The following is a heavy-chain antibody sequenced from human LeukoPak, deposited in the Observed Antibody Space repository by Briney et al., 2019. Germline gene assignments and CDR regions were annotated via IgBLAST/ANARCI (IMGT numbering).Heavy chain of an antibody. CDR2: IYFSGTT. V-gene: IGHV4-39*01. CDR3: ATTKRYTSGGYDY. J-gene: IGHJ4*02. CDR1: GGSISSSSYH. Sequence: SETLSLTCTVSGGSISSSSYHWGWIRQPPGQGLEWIGSIYFSGTTFYNPSLKSRVTISVDTSKNQFSLKVSSVTAADTALYHAATTKRYTSGGYDYWGQGTLVTVSS. D-gene: IGHD6-19*01.